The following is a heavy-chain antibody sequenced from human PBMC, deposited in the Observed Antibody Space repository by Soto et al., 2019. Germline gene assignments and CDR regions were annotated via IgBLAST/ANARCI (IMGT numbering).Heavy chain of an antibody. CDR3: ARGGREIYGPQWNSYDY. D-gene: IGHD5-12*01. Sequence: QVQLQESGPGLVKPSETLSLTCTVSGGSISSYYWSWIRQPPGKGLEWIGYIYYSGSTNYNPSLKSRVTISVDTSKNQFSLKLSSVTAADTAVYYCARGGREIYGPQWNSYDYWGQGTLVTVSS. CDR1: GGSISSYY. CDR2: IYYSGST. V-gene: IGHV4-59*01. J-gene: IGHJ4*02.